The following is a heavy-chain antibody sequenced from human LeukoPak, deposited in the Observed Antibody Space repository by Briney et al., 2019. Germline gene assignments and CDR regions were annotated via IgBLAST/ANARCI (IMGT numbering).Heavy chain of an antibody. J-gene: IGHJ4*02. CDR3: ARSGSYYMHFDH. V-gene: IGHV4-4*09. CDR1: GGSISSYY. CDR2: IYTSENT. Sequence: SETLSLTCTVSGGSISSYYWNWIRQPPGKGLEWIGYIYTSENTKYNPSLESRVTISVDTSKNQFSLKLPSVTAADTAVYYCARSGSYYMHFDHWGQGTLVTVSS. D-gene: IGHD1-26*01.